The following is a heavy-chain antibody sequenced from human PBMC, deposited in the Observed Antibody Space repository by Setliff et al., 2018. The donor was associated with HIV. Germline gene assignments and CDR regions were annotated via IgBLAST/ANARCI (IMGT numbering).Heavy chain of an antibody. V-gene: IGHV4-31*02. D-gene: IGHD6-19*01. Sequence: TVSGGSISSGGYYWSWIRQHPGKGLESIGYIFHSGITYSNPTLKSRVTISVDTSKNQFSLKMISVTAADTAVDYCARSALAGDPFDYWGQGTLVTVSS. CDR2: IFHSGIT. CDR1: GGSISSGGYY. J-gene: IGHJ4*02. CDR3: ARSALAGDPFDY.